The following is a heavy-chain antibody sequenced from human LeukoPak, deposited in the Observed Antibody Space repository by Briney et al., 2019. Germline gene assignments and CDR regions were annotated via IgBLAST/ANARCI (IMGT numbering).Heavy chain of an antibody. D-gene: IGHD3-10*01. CDR3: AKEGAYPIITYDS. V-gene: IGHV3-7*01. Sequence: GGSLRLSCAASGFTFSSYWMNWVRQAPEKGLEWVANIKRDGNEKNYVDSVKGRFSISRDNAKNSLYLQMDSLTAEDTAVSYCAKEGAYPIITYDSWGQGALVTVSS. CDR1: GFTFSSYW. J-gene: IGHJ5*01. CDR2: IKRDGNEK.